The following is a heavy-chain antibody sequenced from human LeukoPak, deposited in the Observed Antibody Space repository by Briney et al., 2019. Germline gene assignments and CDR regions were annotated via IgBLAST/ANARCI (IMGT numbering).Heavy chain of an antibody. Sequence: GGSLRLSCAASGFTFSSYAMSWVRQAPGKGLEWVSAISGSGGSTYYADSVKGRFTISRDNSKNTLYLQMNSLRAEDTAVYYCAEDRYYYDSSGYWTFDYWGQGTLVTVSS. V-gene: IGHV3-23*01. CDR3: AEDRYYYDSSGYWTFDY. CDR2: ISGSGGST. CDR1: GFTFSSYA. D-gene: IGHD3-22*01. J-gene: IGHJ4*02.